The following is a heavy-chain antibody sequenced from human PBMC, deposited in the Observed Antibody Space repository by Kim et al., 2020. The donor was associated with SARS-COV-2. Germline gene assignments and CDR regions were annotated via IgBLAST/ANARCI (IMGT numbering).Heavy chain of an antibody. D-gene: IGHD3-22*01. CDR3: ARDGDYYDSSGYFFDI. CDR2: IYYTGST. CDR1: GGSISSSSYY. Sequence: SETLSLTCTVSGGSISSSSYYWGWIRQPPGKGLEWIGSIYYTGSTYYNPSLKSRVTISVDTSKNQFSLKLSSVTAADTAVYYCARDGDYYDSSGYFFDI. J-gene: IGHJ3*02. V-gene: IGHV4-39*07.